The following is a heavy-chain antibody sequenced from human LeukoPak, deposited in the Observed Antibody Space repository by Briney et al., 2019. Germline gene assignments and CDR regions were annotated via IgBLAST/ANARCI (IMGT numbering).Heavy chain of an antibody. CDR2: IHTSGGT. CDR1: GGSISSYY. Sequence: SETLSLTCTVSGGSISSYYWSWIRQPAGKGLEWIGRIHTSGGTNYNPSLKSRVTMSVDTSKNQFSLKLSSVTAADTAVYYCARDRYYYDSSAHYFGYWGQGTLVTVSS. J-gene: IGHJ4*02. D-gene: IGHD3-22*01. CDR3: ARDRYYYDSSAHYFGY. V-gene: IGHV4-4*07.